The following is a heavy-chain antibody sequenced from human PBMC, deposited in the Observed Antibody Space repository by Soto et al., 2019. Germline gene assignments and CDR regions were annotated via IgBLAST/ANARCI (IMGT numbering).Heavy chain of an antibody. CDR1: GDSNNNGGYS. J-gene: IGHJ4*02. CDR3: ARVAGSSRGYFDY. Sequence: QLQLQESGSGLVKPSQTLSLTCAVSGDSNNNGGYSWSWIRQPPGKGLEWIGYIYHSGITSYSPSLKSRVTISADRSNNQFSLRLSSVTAADTAVYYCARVAGSSRGYFDYWGQGTLVTVSS. CDR2: IYHSGIT. V-gene: IGHV4-30-2*01. D-gene: IGHD6-6*01.